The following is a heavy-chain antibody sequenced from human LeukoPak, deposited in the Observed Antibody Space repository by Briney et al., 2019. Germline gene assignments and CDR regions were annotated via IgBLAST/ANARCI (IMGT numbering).Heavy chain of an antibody. V-gene: IGHV3-74*01. J-gene: IGHJ4*02. Sequence: GGSLRLSCAASEFTFSSYSMNWVRQAPGKGLVWVSRIASDGSSTTYADSVKGRFSISRDNAKNTLYLQMNSLRVEDTAVYYCARGRPHGNDYWGQGTLVTVSS. CDR2: IASDGSST. CDR3: ARGRPHGNDY. D-gene: IGHD4-23*01. CDR1: EFTFSSYS.